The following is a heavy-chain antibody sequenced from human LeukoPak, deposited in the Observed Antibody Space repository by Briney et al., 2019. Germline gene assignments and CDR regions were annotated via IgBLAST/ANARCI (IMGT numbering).Heavy chain of an antibody. Sequence: ASVKVSCKVSGYTLTELSMHWVRQAPGKGLEWMGGFDPEDGETIYAQKFQGRVTMTEDTSTDTAYMGLSSLRSEDTAVYYCAATLPVRGDVFDYWGQGTLVTVSS. CDR2: FDPEDGET. CDR3: AATLPVRGDVFDY. CDR1: GYTLTELS. V-gene: IGHV1-24*01. J-gene: IGHJ4*02. D-gene: IGHD3-10*01.